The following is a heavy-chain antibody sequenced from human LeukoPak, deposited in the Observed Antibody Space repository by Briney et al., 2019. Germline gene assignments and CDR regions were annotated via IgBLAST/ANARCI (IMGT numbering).Heavy chain of an antibody. D-gene: IGHD2-15*01. Sequence: SETLSLTCTVSGGSISSYFWGWVRQPPGKGLEWIGSIFHSGSVYYNPSLKSRVTISVDPSKNRFSLKLTSVTAADTAVYYCARVVASTSIDSWGQGTLVTVSS. J-gene: IGHJ4*02. CDR2: IFHSGSV. CDR3: ARVVASTSIDS. CDR1: GGSISSYF. V-gene: IGHV4-38-2*02.